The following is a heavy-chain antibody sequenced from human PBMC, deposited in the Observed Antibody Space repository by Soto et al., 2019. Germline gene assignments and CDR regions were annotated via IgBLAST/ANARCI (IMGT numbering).Heavy chain of an antibody. Sequence: QVQLQESGPGLVKPSQTLSLTCSVSGGSISSGDYYWSWIRQSPGKGLEWIGYIHYSGITFYNPSPKSPVTISVGTSKNQVSLRLTSVTAAHTAVYYCATYVVMTAIGMSSFDPWGQGTLVTVSS. V-gene: IGHV4-30-4*01. CDR2: IHYSGIT. D-gene: IGHD2-21*02. J-gene: IGHJ5*02. CDR3: ATYVVMTAIGMSSFDP. CDR1: GGSISSGDYY.